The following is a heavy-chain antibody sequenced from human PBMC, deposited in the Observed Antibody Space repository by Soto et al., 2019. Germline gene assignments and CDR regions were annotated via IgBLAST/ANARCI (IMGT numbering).Heavy chain of an antibody. J-gene: IGHJ3*02. V-gene: IGHV3-53*01. CDR2: IYSGGST. D-gene: IGHD3-22*01. Sequence: WGSLRLPCAASGFTVSSNYKSWVRQAPGKGLEWVSVIYSGGSTYYADSVKGRFTISRDNSKNTLYLQMNSLRAEDTAVYYCALNYYDSSGPGAFDIWGQGTMVTVS. CDR1: GFTVSSNY. CDR3: ALNYYDSSGPGAFDI.